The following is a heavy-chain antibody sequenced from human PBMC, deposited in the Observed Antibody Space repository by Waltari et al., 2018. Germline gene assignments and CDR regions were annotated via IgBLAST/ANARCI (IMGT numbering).Heavy chain of an antibody. V-gene: IGHV3-9*01. CDR3: AKDQAYDFWSGLMDV. D-gene: IGHD3-3*01. J-gene: IGHJ6*02. Sequence: EVQLVESGGGLVQPGRSLRLSCAASGFTFDDYAMHWVRQAPGKGLEWVSGISWNSGSIGYADSVKGRFTISRDNAKNSLYLQMNSLRAEDTALYYCAKDQAYDFWSGLMDVWGQGTTVTVSS. CDR2: ISWNSGSI. CDR1: GFTFDDYA.